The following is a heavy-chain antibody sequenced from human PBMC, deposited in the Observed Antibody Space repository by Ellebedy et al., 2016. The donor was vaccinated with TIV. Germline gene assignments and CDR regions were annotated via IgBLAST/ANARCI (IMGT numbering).Heavy chain of an antibody. Sequence: GESLKISCAASGFTFSSYAMNWVRQAPGKGLEWVSAISGSGDTTYYAASVKGRFTISRDNSQDTVHLQMNSLRAEDTAVYYCTKRGVGWAAFDIWGPGTMVTVSS. V-gene: IGHV3-23*01. D-gene: IGHD6-19*01. CDR1: GFTFSSYA. CDR3: TKRGVGWAAFDI. J-gene: IGHJ3*02. CDR2: ISGSGDTT.